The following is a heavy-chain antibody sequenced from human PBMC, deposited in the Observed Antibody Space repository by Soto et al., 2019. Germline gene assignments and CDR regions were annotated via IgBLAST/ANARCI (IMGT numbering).Heavy chain of an antibody. D-gene: IGHD3-10*01. CDR3: ARDEGLGVNYYYYGMDV. J-gene: IGHJ6*02. Sequence: QVQLVESGGGVVQPGRSLRLSCAASGFTFSSYGMHWVRQAPGKGLEWVAVMWYDGSNKYYADSVKGRFTISRDNSKSTLYLQMNSLRPKDTAVYYCARDEGLGVNYYYYGMDVWGQGTTVTVSS. CDR2: MWYDGSNK. CDR1: GFTFSSYG. V-gene: IGHV3-33*01.